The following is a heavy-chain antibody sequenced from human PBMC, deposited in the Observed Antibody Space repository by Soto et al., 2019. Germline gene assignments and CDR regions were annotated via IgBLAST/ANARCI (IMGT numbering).Heavy chain of an antibody. Sequence: EVQLVESGGGLVQPGRSLRLSCAGSGFTFDDFAMHWVRQVPGKGLEWVLGINWNSGAIVYADSVKGRFTISRDNAKNSLYLQMNSLRAEDTALYYCAQARFAVRIVGATGFYYGLDVWGQGTTVTVSS. CDR3: AQARFAVRIVGATGFYYGLDV. V-gene: IGHV3-9*01. D-gene: IGHD1-26*01. J-gene: IGHJ6*02. CDR1: GFTFDDFA. CDR2: INWNSGAI.